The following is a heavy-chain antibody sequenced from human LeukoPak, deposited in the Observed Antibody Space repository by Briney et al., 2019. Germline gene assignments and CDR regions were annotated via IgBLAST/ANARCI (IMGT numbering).Heavy chain of an antibody. J-gene: IGHJ4*02. CDR3: AKRKPHYFDG. V-gene: IGHV3-23*01. CDR1: GFTFSSAA. D-gene: IGHD1-14*01. CDR2: IGSSDGST. Sequence: AGGSLRLSCAASGFTFSSAAMTWVRQAPGKGLEWVSLIGSSDGSTYYADSVKGRFTISRDNSKNTLSLQMNSLRVEDTAIYYCAKRKPHYFDGWGQGTRVTVSS.